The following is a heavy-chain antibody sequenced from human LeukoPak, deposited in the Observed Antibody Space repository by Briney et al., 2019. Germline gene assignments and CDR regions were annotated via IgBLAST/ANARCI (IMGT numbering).Heavy chain of an antibody. V-gene: IGHV4-34*01. J-gene: IGHJ4*02. D-gene: IGHD3-9*01. CDR1: GGSFSGYY. CDR3: ARHPRRLRYFDW. CDR2: INHSGST. Sequence: SGTLSLTCAVYGGSFSGYYWSWIRQPPGKGLEWIGEINHSGSTNYNPSLKSRVTISVDTSKNQFSLKLSSVTAADTAVYYCARHPRRLRYFDWWGQGTLVTVSS.